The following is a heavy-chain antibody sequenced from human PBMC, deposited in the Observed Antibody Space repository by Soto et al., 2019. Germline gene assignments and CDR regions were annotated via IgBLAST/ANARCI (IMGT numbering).Heavy chain of an antibody. CDR2: IDPSDSYT. V-gene: IGHV5-10-1*01. CDR3: ARLGRGTVGMDV. Sequence: LGESLKISCEAFGYNFTHYWINWVRQMPGKGLEWMGRIDPSDSYTHYSPSFQGHVTISFDKSISTAYLQCSSLEASDTAMYYCARLGRGTVGMDVWGQGTTVTVSS. CDR1: GYNFTHYW. J-gene: IGHJ6*02. D-gene: IGHD4-17*01.